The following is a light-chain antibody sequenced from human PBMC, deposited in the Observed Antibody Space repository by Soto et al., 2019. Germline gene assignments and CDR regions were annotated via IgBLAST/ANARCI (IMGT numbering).Light chain of an antibody. V-gene: IGKV3-11*01. CDR3: QQRSNWPPA. J-gene: IGKJ5*01. Sequence: ESVLTQSPATLSLSPGERATLSCRASQSVSSYLAWYQQKPGQAPRLLIYDASNRATGIPARFSGSGSGTDFTLTISRLEPEDFAVYSCQQRSNWPPAFGQGTRLE. CDR2: DAS. CDR1: QSVSSY.